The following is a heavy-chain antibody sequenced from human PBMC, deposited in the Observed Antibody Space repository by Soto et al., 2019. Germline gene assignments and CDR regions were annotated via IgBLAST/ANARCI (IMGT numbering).Heavy chain of an antibody. V-gene: IGHV3-7*01. D-gene: IGHD2-2*01. CDR3: AGGRRHCSSTSCRGFWFDP. CDR2: IRQDGGEK. J-gene: IGHJ5*02. CDR1: GLTFSSYW. Sequence: EVQLVESGGGLVQPGGSLRLSCAASGLTFSSYWMTWVRQAPGKGLEWVANIRQDGGEKYYVDSVKGRFTISRDNAKDSLYLQRSSLRAEDTAVYYCAGGRRHCSSTSCRGFWFDPWGQGTLVTVSS.